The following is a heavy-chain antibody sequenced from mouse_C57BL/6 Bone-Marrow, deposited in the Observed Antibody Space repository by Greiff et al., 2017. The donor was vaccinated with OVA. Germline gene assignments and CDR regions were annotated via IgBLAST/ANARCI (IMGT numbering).Heavy chain of an antibody. D-gene: IGHD4-1*01. CDR3: ARGGTSPFSY. V-gene: IGHV1-42*01. CDR2: INPSTVGT. Sequence: VQLKESGPELVKPGASVKISCKASGYSFTGYYMNWVKQSPEKSLEWIGEINPSTVGTTYNQKFKAKATLTVDKSSSTAYMHLKSLTSEDSEGYYCARGGTSPFSYWGQGTLVTVSA. J-gene: IGHJ3*01. CDR1: GYSFTGYY.